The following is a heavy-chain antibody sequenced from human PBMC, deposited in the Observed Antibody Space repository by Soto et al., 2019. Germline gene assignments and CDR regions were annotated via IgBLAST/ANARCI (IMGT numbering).Heavy chain of an antibody. CDR3: VRSKGGYSYGTPFDY. V-gene: IGHV3-9*01. CDR1: GFTFDDYA. D-gene: IGHD5-18*01. CDR2: ISWNSGNI. Sequence: EVQLEESGGALVQPGRSLRLSCAASGFTFDDYAMHWVRQVLGKGLEWVSSISWNSGNIGYADSVKGRFTTSRDNAKKSLYLQMNSLRPEDTASYYCVRSKGGYSYGTPFDYWGQGTLVTVSS. J-gene: IGHJ4*02.